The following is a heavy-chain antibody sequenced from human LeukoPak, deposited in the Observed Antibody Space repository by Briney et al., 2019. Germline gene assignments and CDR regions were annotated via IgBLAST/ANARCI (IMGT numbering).Heavy chain of an antibody. J-gene: IGHJ4*02. D-gene: IGHD5-18*01. CDR2: INPSGGST. CDR3: ARGGYSYGSNYYFDY. V-gene: IGHV1-46*01. CDR1: GYTFTSYY. Sequence: ASVKVSCKASGYTFTSYYMHWVRQAPGQGLEWMGIINPSGGSTSYAQRFQGRVTMTRDTSTSTVYMELSSLRSEDTAVYYCARGGYSYGSNYYFDYWGQGTLVTVSS.